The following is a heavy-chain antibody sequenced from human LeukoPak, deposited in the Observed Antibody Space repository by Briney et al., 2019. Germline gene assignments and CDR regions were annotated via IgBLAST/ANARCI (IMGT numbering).Heavy chain of an antibody. V-gene: IGHV5-51*01. D-gene: IGHD3-16*02. CDR1: GYSFITHW. Sequence: GESLKISCKGSGYSFITHWIGWVRQMPGKGLEWMGIIFPGDSDTRYSPSFQGQVTISADKSINTAYLQWSSLKASDTAMYYCARSGCRGAIVCPDYWGQGTLVTVSS. CDR3: ARSGCRGAIVCPDY. CDR2: IFPGDSDT. J-gene: IGHJ4*02.